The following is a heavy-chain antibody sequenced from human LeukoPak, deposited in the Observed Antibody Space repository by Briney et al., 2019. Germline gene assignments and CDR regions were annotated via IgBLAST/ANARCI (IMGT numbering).Heavy chain of an antibody. CDR1: GFTFSSYE. CDR2: ISSSGSTI. V-gene: IGHV3-48*03. D-gene: IGHD6-13*01. CDR3: AREGESYSSSWYGSYYYYYMDV. J-gene: IGHJ6*03. Sequence: GGSLGLSCAASGFTFSSYEMNWVRQAPGKGLEWVSYISSSGSTIYYADSVKGRFTISRDNAKNSLYLQMNSLRAEDTAVYYCAREGESYSSSWYGSYYYYYMDVWGKGTTVTVSS.